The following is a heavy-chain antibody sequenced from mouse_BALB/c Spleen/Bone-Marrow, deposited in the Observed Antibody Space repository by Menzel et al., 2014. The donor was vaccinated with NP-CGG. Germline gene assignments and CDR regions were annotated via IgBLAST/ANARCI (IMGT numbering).Heavy chain of an antibody. J-gene: IGHJ3*01. Sequence: VQLQQSGEKLGKPGAHVKLPSPASGFNIKETNIHWGNKRPEQGLEGIGGIDPANCNSKYDPKFQAKATITPDTSSNTAYLQLSSLTSEDTAVYYCARSGDYDKAWFAYWGQGTLVTVS. V-gene: IGHV14-3*02. CDR1: GFNIKETN. CDR2: IDPANCNS. D-gene: IGHD2-4*01. CDR3: ARSGDYDKAWFAY.